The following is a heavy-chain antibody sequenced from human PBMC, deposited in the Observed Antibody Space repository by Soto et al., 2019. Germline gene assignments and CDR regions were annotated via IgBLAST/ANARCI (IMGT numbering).Heavy chain of an antibody. J-gene: IGHJ2*01. V-gene: IGHV1-69*08. Sequence: QDQLVQSGAEVKKPGSSVKVSCKASGGTFSSHTFSWVRQAPGQGLEWMGRIIPALGTATYAQKFQGRVTMTADESATTVYMELNSLGSEDTAVYYCARPDFGDYWYFDLWGRGTLVTVSS. CDR2: IIPALGTA. CDR3: ARPDFGDYWYFDL. D-gene: IGHD4-17*01. CDR1: GGTFSSHT.